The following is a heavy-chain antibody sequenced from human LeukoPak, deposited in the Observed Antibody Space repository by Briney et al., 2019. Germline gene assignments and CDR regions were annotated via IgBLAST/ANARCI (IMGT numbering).Heavy chain of an antibody. J-gene: IGHJ3*02. D-gene: IGHD3-16*02. Sequence: ASETLSLTCAVYGGSFSGYYWSWIRQPPGKGLEWIGEINHSGSTNYNPSLKSRVTISVDTSKNQFSLKLSSVTAAGTAVYYCARHRGDYVWGSYRYHAFDIWGQGTMVTVSS. CDR1: GGSFSGYY. CDR2: INHSGST. V-gene: IGHV4-34*01. CDR3: ARHRGDYVWGSYRYHAFDI.